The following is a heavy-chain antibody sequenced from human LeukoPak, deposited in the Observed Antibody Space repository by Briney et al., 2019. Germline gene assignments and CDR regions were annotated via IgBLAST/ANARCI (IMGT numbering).Heavy chain of an antibody. V-gene: IGHV3-21*01. J-gene: IGHJ4*02. Sequence: GGSLRLSCAASGFTFSNAWMSWVRQAPGKGLEWVSSISSSSSYIYYADSVKGRFTISRDNAKNSLYLQMNSLRAEDTAVYYCARDPVGVRYSSGPGAKFDYWGQGTLVTVSS. CDR1: GFTFSNAW. CDR3: ARDPVGVRYSSGPGAKFDY. CDR2: ISSSSSYI. D-gene: IGHD6-19*01.